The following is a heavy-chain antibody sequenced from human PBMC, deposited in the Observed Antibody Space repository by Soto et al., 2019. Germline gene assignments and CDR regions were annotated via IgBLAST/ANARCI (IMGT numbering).Heavy chain of an antibody. V-gene: IGHV1-69*12. Sequence: QVQLVQSGAEVKKPGSSVKVSCKASGGTFSTYIINWVRQAPGQGLEWMGGIIPMFGTANYPQKFQGRVTITADESTSTAYMELSSLRSEDTAVYYCARTVIDLWGQGTLVTVSS. CDR3: ARTVIDL. CDR2: IIPMFGTA. CDR1: GGTFSTYI. J-gene: IGHJ5*02.